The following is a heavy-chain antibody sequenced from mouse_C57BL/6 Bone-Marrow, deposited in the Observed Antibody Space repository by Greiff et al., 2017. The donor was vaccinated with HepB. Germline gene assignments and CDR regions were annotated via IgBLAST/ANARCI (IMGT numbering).Heavy chain of an antibody. V-gene: IGHV1-55*01. D-gene: IGHD1-1*01. Sequence: QVQLQQPGAELVKPGASVKMSCKASGYTFTSYWITWVKQRPGQGLEWIGDIYPGSGSTNYNEKFKSKATLTVDTSSSTAYMQLSSLTSEDSAVYYCAIWDYYGSSEGYFDVWGTGTTVTVSS. CDR1: GYTFTSYW. J-gene: IGHJ1*03. CDR3: AIWDYYGSSEGYFDV. CDR2: IYPGSGST.